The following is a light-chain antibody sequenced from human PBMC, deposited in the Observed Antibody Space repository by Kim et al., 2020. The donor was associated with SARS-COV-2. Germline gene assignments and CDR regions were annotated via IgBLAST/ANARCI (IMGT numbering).Light chain of an antibody. CDR2: EDN. V-gene: IGLV6-57*03. Sequence: KTVTISCPRSSGSITSDSVHRYQQRRGSAPTTVIYEDNQRPSGVPDRFSGSIDSSSNSASLTISGLKTEDEGDYYCQSYDSGNLWVFGGGTQLTVL. CDR3: QSYDSGNLWV. CDR1: SGSITSDS. J-gene: IGLJ3*02.